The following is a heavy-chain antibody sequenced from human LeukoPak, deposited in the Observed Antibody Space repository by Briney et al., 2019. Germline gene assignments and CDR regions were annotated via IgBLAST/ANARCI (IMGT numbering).Heavy chain of an antibody. D-gene: IGHD3-16*01. J-gene: IGHJ4*02. CDR2: IWYDGSNK. CDR3: AREAVLEDYFGY. V-gene: IGHV3-33*01. CDR1: GFTFSSYG. Sequence: GRSLRLSCAASGFTFSSYGMHWVRQAPGKGLEWVAVIWYDGSNKYYADSVKGRFTISRDNSKNTLYLQMNSLRAEDTAVYYCAREAVLEDYFGYWGQGTLVTVSS.